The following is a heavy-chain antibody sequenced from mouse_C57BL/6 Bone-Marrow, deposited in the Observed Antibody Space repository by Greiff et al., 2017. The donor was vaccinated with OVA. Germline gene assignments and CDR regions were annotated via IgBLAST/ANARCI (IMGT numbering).Heavy chain of an antibody. J-gene: IGHJ2*01. CDR3: ARSRPIYYFDY. Sequence: VQLQQPGAELVKPGASVKLSCKASGYTFTSYWMHWVKQRPGQGLEWIGMIHPNSGSTNYNEKFKSKATLTVDKSSSTAYMQLSSLTSEDSAVYYCARSRPIYYFDYWGQGTTLTVSS. D-gene: IGHD6-5*01. CDR1: GYTFTSYW. CDR2: IHPNSGST. V-gene: IGHV1-64*01.